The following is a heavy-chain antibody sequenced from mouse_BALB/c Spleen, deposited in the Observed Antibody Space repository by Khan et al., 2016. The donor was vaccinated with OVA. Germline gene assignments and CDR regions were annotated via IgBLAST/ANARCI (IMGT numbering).Heavy chain of an antibody. CDR2: INSGGHYT. CDR1: GFTFSTYG. D-gene: IGHD1-1*01. CDR3: ARLAYYYNNEGFAY. J-gene: IGHJ3*01. V-gene: IGHV5-6*01. Sequence: EVQLVESGGDLVKTGGSLKLSCAASGFTFSTYGMSWVRHTPDKRLEWVATINSGGHYTYYIDSVKGRFTIFRDNAKNILYLQMTSMRSEDTAMYYFARLAYYYNNEGFAYWGQGTLVTVSA.